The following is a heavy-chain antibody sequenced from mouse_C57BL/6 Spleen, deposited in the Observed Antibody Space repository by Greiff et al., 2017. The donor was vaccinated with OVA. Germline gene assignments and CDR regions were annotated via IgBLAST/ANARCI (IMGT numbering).Heavy chain of an antibody. CDR3: ARSGGSSSDFDY. CDR1: GYTFTSYW. Sequence: QVQLKQPGAELVKPGASVKMSCKASGYTFTSYWITWVKQRPGQGLEWIGDIYPGSGSTNYNEKFKSKATLTVDTSSSTAYMQLSSLTSEDSAVYYCARSGGSSSDFDYWGQGTTLTVSS. V-gene: IGHV1-55*01. D-gene: IGHD1-1*01. CDR2: IYPGSGST. J-gene: IGHJ2*01.